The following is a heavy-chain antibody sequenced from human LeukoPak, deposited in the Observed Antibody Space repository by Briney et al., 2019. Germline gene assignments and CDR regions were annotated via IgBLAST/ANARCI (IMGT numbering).Heavy chain of an antibody. V-gene: IGHV3-23*01. CDR2: VSGSGGST. CDR1: GFTFSSYA. Sequence: GGSLRLSCAASGFTFSSYAMTWVRQAPGKGLQWVSAVSGSGGSTYYADSVKGRFTISRDNSKNTLYLQMNTLRAEDTAVYCCAREYGSGSYYYDYWGQGTLVTVSS. J-gene: IGHJ4*02. CDR3: AREYGSGSYYYDY. D-gene: IGHD3-10*01.